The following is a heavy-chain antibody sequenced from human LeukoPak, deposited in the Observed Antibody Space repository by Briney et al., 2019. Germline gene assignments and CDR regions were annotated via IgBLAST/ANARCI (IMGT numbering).Heavy chain of an antibody. CDR1: GFTFSSYA. CDR2: ISGSGGST. Sequence: GGSLILSFAASGFTFSSYAMSWVRQAPGKGLEWVSAISGSGGSTYYADSVKGRFTISRDNSKNTLYLQMNSLRAEDTAVYYCAKDHGRQQLVQNFDYWGQGTLVTVSS. D-gene: IGHD6-13*01. V-gene: IGHV3-23*01. J-gene: IGHJ4*02. CDR3: AKDHGRQQLVQNFDY.